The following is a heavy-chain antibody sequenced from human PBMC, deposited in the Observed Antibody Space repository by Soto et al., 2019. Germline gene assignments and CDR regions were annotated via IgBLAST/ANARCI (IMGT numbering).Heavy chain of an antibody. V-gene: IGHV1-2*04. D-gene: IGHD2-15*01. CDR1: GYTFTGYY. CDR3: ARGPYCSGGSCYGYYYYGMDV. CDR2: INPNSVGT. J-gene: IGHJ6*02. Sequence: ASVKVSCKASGYTFTGYYKHWERQAPGQGLEWMGWINPNSVGTNYAQKFQGWVTMTRDTSISTAYMELSRLRSDDTAVYYCARGPYCSGGSCYGYYYYGMDVWGQGNIVTVSS.